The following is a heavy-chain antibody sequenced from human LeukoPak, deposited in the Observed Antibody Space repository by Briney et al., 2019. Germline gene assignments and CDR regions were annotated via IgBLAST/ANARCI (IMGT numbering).Heavy chain of an antibody. CDR3: AITTVTTYAFDI. Sequence: ASVKASCKASGYTFTGYNMHWVRQAPGQGLEWMGWINPNSGGTNYAQKFQGRVTMTRDTSISTAYMELSRLRSDDTAVYYCAITTVTTYAFDIWGQGTMVTLSS. V-gene: IGHV1-2*02. CDR2: INPNSGGT. D-gene: IGHD4-17*01. J-gene: IGHJ3*02. CDR1: GYTFTGYN.